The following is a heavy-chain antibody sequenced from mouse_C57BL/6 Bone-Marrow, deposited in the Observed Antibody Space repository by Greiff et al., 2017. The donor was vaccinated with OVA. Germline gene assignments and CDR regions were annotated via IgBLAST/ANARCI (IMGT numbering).Heavy chain of an antibody. V-gene: IGHV1-50*01. CDR3: ARLGMVTTRRRLAMDY. Sequence: QVQLKQSGAELVKPGASVKLSCKASGYTFTSYWMQWVKQRPGQGLEWIGEIDPSDSYTNYNQKFKGKATLTVDTSSSTAYMQLSSLTSEDSAVYYCARLGMVTTRRRLAMDYWGQGTSVTVSS. CDR2: IDPSDSYT. J-gene: IGHJ4*01. CDR1: GYTFTSYW. D-gene: IGHD2-2*01.